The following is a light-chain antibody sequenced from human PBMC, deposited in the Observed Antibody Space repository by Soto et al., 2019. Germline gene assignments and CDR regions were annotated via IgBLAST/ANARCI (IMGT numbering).Light chain of an antibody. J-gene: IGLJ3*02. CDR1: SSDVGGYNY. V-gene: IGLV2-14*01. Sequence: QSALTQPASVSGSPGQSITISCTGTSSDVGGYNYVSWYQQHPGKAPKLMIYEVSNRPSGVSNRFSGSKSGNTASLTISGLQAEDESDYYCRSFTSSNTRVFGGGTKPTVL. CDR2: EVS. CDR3: RSFTSSNTRV.